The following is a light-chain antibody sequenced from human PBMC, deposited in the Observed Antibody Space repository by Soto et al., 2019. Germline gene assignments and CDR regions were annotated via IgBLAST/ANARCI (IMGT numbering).Light chain of an antibody. Sequence: SYELTQPPSVSVAPGQTARITCGGNNIGSKSVHWYQQKPGQAPVLVVYDDSDRPSGIPERFSGSNSGNTATLTISRVEAGDEADDYCQVWDSSSDPYVVFGGGTKLTVL. CDR3: QVWDSSSDPYVV. J-gene: IGLJ2*01. V-gene: IGLV3-21*02. CDR1: NIGSKS. CDR2: DDS.